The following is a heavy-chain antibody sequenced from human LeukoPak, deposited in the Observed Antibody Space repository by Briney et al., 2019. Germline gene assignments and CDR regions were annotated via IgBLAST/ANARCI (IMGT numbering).Heavy chain of an antibody. Sequence: GGSLRLSCAASGFTFDDYGMTWVRQAPGKGLEWVSGITWNGDSKGYADSVKGRFTISRDNAKNSLYLQMNSLRAEDTAVYYCAKSTIPRTPLGYYYGMDVWGQGTTVTVSS. J-gene: IGHJ6*02. V-gene: IGHV3-20*04. CDR3: AKSTIPRTPLGYYYGMDV. CDR1: GFTFDDYG. CDR2: ITWNGDSK. D-gene: IGHD5-24*01.